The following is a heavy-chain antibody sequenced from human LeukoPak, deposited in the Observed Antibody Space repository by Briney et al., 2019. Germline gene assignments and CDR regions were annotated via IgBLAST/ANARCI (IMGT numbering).Heavy chain of an antibody. CDR3: ARHRRPFDY. V-gene: IGHV4-34*01. CDR1: GGSFSGYY. J-gene: IGHJ4*02. Sequence: SETLSLTCAVYGGSFSGYYWSWIRQPPGKGLEWIGSIYYSGSTYYNPSLKSRVTISVDTSKNQFSLKLSSVTAADTAVYYCARHRRPFDYWGQGTLVTVSS. CDR2: IYYSGST.